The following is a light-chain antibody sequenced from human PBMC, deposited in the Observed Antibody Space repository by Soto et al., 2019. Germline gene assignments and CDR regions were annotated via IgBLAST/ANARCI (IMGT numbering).Light chain of an antibody. CDR2: GAS. V-gene: IGKV3-15*01. J-gene: IGKJ1*01. CDR3: QQYSNWPSWT. CDR1: QSVSSSY. Sequence: EIVLTQSPGTLSLSPGERVTLSCRASQSVSSSYLAWYQQKPGQAPRLLIYGASTRATGIPARFSGSGSGTEFTLTISSLQSEDFAVYYCQQYSNWPSWTFGQGTKVDIK.